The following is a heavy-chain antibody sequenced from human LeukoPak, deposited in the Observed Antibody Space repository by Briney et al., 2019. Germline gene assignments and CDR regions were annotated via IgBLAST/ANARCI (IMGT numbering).Heavy chain of an antibody. D-gene: IGHD2-15*01. CDR1: GFTFSSYS. CDR3: ARDPGYCSGGGCQYYYYYYMDV. Sequence: GGSLRLSCAASGFTFSSYSMNWVRQAPGKGLEWVSSISSSSSYIYYADSVKGRFTISRDNAKNSLYLQMNSLRAEDTAVYYCARDPGYCSGGGCQYYYYYYMDVWGKGTTVTVSS. J-gene: IGHJ6*03. V-gene: IGHV3-21*01. CDR2: ISSSSSYI.